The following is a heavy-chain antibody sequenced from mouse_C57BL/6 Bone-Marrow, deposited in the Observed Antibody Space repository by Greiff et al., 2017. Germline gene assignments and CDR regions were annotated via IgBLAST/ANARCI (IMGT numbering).Heavy chain of an antibody. D-gene: IGHD2-4*01. J-gene: IGHJ4*01. CDR3: ARYYDYDAYTMDY. CDR2: MHPNGGSP. CDR1: GYTFTNYC. Sequence: QVQLQQPGAELVKPGASVKLSCKASGYTFTNYCMHWVKQRPGQGLEWIGMMHPNGGSPDYNEKFKSEATLSVDKSSRTAYMELSSLTSEDSAVYYCARYYDYDAYTMDYWGQGTSVTVSS. V-gene: IGHV1-64*01.